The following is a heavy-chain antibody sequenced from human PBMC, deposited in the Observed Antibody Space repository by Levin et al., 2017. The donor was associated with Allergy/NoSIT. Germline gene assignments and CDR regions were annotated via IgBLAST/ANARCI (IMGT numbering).Heavy chain of an antibody. CDR2: MNPNSGNT. CDR3: ARAGSGWDGYYYYGMDV. CDR1: GYTFTSYD. J-gene: IGHJ6*02. D-gene: IGHD6-19*01. V-gene: IGHV1-8*01. Sequence: PEASVKVSCKASGYTFTSYDINWVRQATGQGLEWMGWMNPNSGNTGYAQKFQGRVTMTRNTSISTAYMELSSLRSEDTAVYYCARAGSGWDGYYYYGMDVWGQGTTVTVSS.